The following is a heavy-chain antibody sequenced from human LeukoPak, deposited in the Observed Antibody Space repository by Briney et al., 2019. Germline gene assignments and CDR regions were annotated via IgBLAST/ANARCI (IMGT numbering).Heavy chain of an antibody. D-gene: IGHD6-19*01. CDR1: GYTFTSYY. J-gene: IGHJ4*02. V-gene: IGHV1-46*01. Sequence: ASVKVSCKASGYTFTSYYMHWVRQAPGQGLEWMGIINPSGGSTSYAQKFQGRVTMTRDMSTSTVYMELSSLRSEDTAVYYCAKIPQVATVAVPNFDHWGQGTLVTVSS. CDR2: INPSGGST. CDR3: AKIPQVATVAVPNFDH.